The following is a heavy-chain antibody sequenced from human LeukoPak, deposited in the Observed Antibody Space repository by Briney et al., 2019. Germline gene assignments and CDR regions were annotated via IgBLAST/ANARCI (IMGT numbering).Heavy chain of an antibody. V-gene: IGHV1-8*01. D-gene: IGHD3-10*01. CDR1: GYTFTSYN. CDR3: ARDFVVNYGWGAFDI. Sequence: VASVKVSCKASGYTFTSYNINWVRQATGQGLEWMGWMNPNSGNTGYAQKFQGRVTMTRNTSISTAYMELSSLRSEDTALYYCARDFVVNYGWGAFDIWGQGTMLTVSS. J-gene: IGHJ3*02. CDR2: MNPNSGNT.